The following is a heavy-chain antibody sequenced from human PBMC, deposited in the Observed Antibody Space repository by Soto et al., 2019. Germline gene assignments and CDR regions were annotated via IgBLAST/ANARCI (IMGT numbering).Heavy chain of an antibody. V-gene: IGHV3-7*01. Sequence: GGSRRRSWAASGFTFSNFLMDWARQAPGRGLEWVANISPDGSEKHYVDSVKGRFAISRDNAKNSLYLQMSSLTAEDSALYYCSRSLDSWGQGTRVTVSS. J-gene: IGHJ4*02. CDR1: GFTFSNFL. CDR2: ISPDGSEK. CDR3: SRSLDS.